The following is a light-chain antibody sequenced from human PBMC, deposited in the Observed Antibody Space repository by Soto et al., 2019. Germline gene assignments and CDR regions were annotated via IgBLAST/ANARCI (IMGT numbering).Light chain of an antibody. CDR1: SSDVGSYSR. CDR3: SSYTSSSTYV. J-gene: IGLJ1*01. CDR2: DVS. Sequence: QSALTQPPSVSGSPGQSVAISCTGTSSDVGSYSRVSWYQQPPGTAPNLMIYDVSNRPSGVPDRFSGSKSGNTASLTISGLQAEDEADYYCSSYTSSSTYVFGTGTKLTVL. V-gene: IGLV2-18*02.